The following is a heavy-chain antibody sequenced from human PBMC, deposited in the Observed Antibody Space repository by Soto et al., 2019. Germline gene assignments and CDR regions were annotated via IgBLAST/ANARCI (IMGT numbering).Heavy chain of an antibody. CDR2: IWYDGSNK. D-gene: IGHD6-6*01. Sequence: GGSLRLSCAASGFTFSSYGMHWVRQAPGKGLEWVAVIWYDGSNKYYADSVKGRFTISRDNSKNTLYLQMNSLRAEDTAVYYCARAPEYSSSSFDYWGQGTLVTVSS. CDR3: ARAPEYSSSSFDY. V-gene: IGHV3-33*01. CDR1: GFTFSSYG. J-gene: IGHJ4*02.